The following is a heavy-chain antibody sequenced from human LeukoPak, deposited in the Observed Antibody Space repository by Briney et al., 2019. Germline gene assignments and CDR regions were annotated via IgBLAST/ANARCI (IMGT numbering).Heavy chain of an antibody. J-gene: IGHJ6*02. D-gene: IGHD3-9*01. Sequence: GGSLRLSCAACGFTFSSYSMNWVRQAPGKGLEWVSSISSGSSYIYYADSVKGRFTISRDNAKNSLYLQMNSLRAEDTAVYYCARSPKDILTGYYYYYGMDVWGQGTTVTVSS. CDR3: ARSPKDILTGYYYYYGMDV. CDR2: ISSGSSYI. V-gene: IGHV3-21*01. CDR1: GFTFSSYS.